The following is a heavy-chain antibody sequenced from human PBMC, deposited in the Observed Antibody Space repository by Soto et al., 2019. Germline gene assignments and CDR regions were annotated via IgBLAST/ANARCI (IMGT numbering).Heavy chain of an antibody. CDR3: ARVGVGVPSSRGVDP. Sequence: GGSLRLSCAASGFTFSDDYMSWIRQAPGKGLEWVSYISGSGTTISYADSVKDRFTISRDNAKKSLYLQMNSLRAEGTAVYYCARVGVGVPSSRGVDPWGQGTLVTVSS. D-gene: IGHD1-26*01. J-gene: IGHJ5*02. CDR1: GFTFSDDY. V-gene: IGHV3-11*01. CDR2: ISGSGTTI.